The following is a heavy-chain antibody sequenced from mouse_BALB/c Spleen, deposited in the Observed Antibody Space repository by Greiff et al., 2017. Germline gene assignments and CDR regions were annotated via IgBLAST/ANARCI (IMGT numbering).Heavy chain of an antibody. CDR2: IDPANGNT. V-gene: IGHV14-3*02. CDR1: GFNIKDTY. CDR3: APSTTANYAMDY. Sequence: EVQLQQSGAELVKPGASVKLSCTASGFNIKDTYMHWVKQRPEQGLEWIGRIDPANGNTKYDPKFQGKATITADTSSHTAYLQLSSLTSEDTAVYYCAPSTTANYAMDYWGQGTSVTVSS. J-gene: IGHJ4*01. D-gene: IGHD1-2*01.